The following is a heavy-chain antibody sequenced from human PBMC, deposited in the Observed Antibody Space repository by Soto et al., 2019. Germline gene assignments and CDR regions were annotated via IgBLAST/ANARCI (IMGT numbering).Heavy chain of an antibody. V-gene: IGHV3-23*01. D-gene: IGHD5-18*01. CDR1: GFTFSSYA. CDR3: ARYIPGVCYYGIDV. J-gene: IGHJ6*02. Sequence: EVQLLESGGGLVQPGGSLRLSCAASGFTFSSYAMKWVRQAPGKGLEWVSLIGESGTPTYYADSVKGRFTIFRDNSGNTLFLEMYRLRAEDTAVYYCARYIPGVCYYGIDVWGQGTLVTVCS. CDR2: IGESGTPT.